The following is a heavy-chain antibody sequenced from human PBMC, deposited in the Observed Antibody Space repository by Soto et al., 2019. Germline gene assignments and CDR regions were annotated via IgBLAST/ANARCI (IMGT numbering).Heavy chain of an antibody. Sequence: GGSLRLSCAASGFTFSSYAMSWGRQAPGKGLEWVSAISGSGGSTYYADSVKGRFTISRDNSKNTLYLQMNSLRAEDTAVYYCAKAGTMIVVVIRSFDYWGQGTLVTVSS. D-gene: IGHD3-22*01. CDR3: AKAGTMIVVVIRSFDY. CDR2: ISGSGGST. J-gene: IGHJ4*02. CDR1: GFTFSSYA. V-gene: IGHV3-23*01.